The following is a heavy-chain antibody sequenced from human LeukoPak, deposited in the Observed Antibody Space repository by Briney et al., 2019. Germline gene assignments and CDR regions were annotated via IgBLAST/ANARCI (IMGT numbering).Heavy chain of an antibody. CDR2: IGGSGRST. Sequence: GGSLRLSCAASGFTFSSYAMSWVRQAPGKGLEWVSAIGGSGRSTYYADSVKGRFTFSRDNSKNTLYLQMNSLRAEDTAVYYCAKASLDYYDSSGYYAYWGQGTLVTVSS. D-gene: IGHD3-22*01. J-gene: IGHJ4*02. CDR1: GFTFSSYA. CDR3: AKASLDYYDSSGYYAY. V-gene: IGHV3-23*01.